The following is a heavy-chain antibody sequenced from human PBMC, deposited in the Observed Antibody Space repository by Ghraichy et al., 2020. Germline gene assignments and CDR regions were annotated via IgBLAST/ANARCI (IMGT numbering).Heavy chain of an antibody. V-gene: IGHV4-34*01. CDR1: DGTFNGYH. CDR2: VHQDGHV. Sequence: SQTLSLTCTISDGTFNGYHWSWVRLPPGKGLDWLGEVHQDGHVTFSPSLKSRLTISLDTSMNQFLLTLTSMTAADTGVYYCARGGESCSASSCPTQPAYMHLDVWGTGTTVTVS. D-gene: IGHD3-10*01. J-gene: IGHJ6*03. CDR3: ARGGESCSASSCPTQPAYMHLDV.